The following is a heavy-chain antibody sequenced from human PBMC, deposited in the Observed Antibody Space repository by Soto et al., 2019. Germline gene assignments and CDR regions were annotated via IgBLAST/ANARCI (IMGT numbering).Heavy chain of an antibody. CDR1: QESRSGRPYS. D-gene: IGHD6-13*01. CDR2: IYYSCNT. Sequence: TPYIRSAVSQESRSGRPYSYGWIRQSPGKGLEWIGNIYYSCNTYYSTYLKSRVTISVDTSKNQFSLKLSPVTAADTAVYYCARRYGSSWARDAFDIGGQGT. CDR3: ARRYGSSWARDAFDI. V-gene: IGHV4-39*01. J-gene: IGHJ3*02.